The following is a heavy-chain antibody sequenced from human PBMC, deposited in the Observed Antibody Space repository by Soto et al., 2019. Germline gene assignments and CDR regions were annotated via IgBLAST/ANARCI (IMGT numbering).Heavy chain of an antibody. D-gene: IGHD1-26*01. V-gene: IGHV2-5*02. CDR1: GFSFTTSGVG. CDR3: AHRPGEANGRASYYGMDV. J-gene: IGHJ6*02. Sequence: QITLKESGPTLVKPTQTLTLTCTFSGFSFTTSGVGVGWVRQPPGKALEWLALLYWDDDKRYSSSLKSRLTISKDPSKNRVVLTMTNMDPVDTATYYCAHRPGEANGRASYYGMDVWGQGTTVTVSS. CDR2: LYWDDDK.